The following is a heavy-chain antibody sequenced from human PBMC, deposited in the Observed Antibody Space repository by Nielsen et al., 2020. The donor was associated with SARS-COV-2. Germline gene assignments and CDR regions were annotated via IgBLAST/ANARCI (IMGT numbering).Heavy chain of an antibody. J-gene: IGHJ2*01. CDR2: IYSGGST. Sequence: GGSLRLSCAASGFTVSSNYMSWVRQAPGKGLEWVSVIYSGGSTYYADSAKGRFTISRDNSKNTLYLQMNSLRAEDTAVYYCARDLGYEIAGWYFDLWGRGTLVTVSS. CDR3: ARDLGYEIAGWYFDL. D-gene: IGHD6-13*01. V-gene: IGHV3-53*01. CDR1: GFTVSSNY.